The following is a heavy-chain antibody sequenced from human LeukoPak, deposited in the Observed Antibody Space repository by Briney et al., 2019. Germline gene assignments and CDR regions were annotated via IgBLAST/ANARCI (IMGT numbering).Heavy chain of an antibody. J-gene: IGHJ5*02. V-gene: IGHV1-2*02. CDR3: ARVRPCSGGSCYANWFDP. CDR2: INPNSGGT. CDR1: GYTFTGYY. Sequence: ASVKVSCKASGYTFTGYYMHWVRQAPGQGLEWMGWINPNSGGTNYAQKFQGRVTMTRDTSISTAYMELSRLRSDDTAVYYCARVRPCSGGSCYANWFDPWGQGTLVTVSS. D-gene: IGHD2-15*01.